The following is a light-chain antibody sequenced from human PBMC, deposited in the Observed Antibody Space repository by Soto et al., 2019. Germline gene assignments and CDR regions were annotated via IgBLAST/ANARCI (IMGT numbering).Light chain of an antibody. J-gene: IGKJ4*01. Sequence: EIVMTQSPATLSVSPGERVTLSCRASQSVSAYLAWYLQKPGQAPRLLIYGASTRATGIPARFSGSGSGTEFTLTSSSLQSEDSAVYHCQQYSDWPLVTFGGGTKVEI. CDR3: QQYSDWPLVT. V-gene: IGKV3-15*01. CDR1: QSVSAY. CDR2: GAS.